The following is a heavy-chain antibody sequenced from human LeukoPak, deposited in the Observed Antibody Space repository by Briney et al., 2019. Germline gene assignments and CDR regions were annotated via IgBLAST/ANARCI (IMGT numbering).Heavy chain of an antibody. Sequence: ASVKVSCKASGYTFTAYYIHWVGQAPGQGLEWMGWINPNSGDTNFAQRFQGRVTMTRDTSISTVYMELSRLRSDDTAFYYCARTDWSMLEYWGQGTLVTVSS. J-gene: IGHJ4*02. D-gene: IGHD1-1*01. V-gene: IGHV1-2*02. CDR2: INPNSGDT. CDR3: ARTDWSMLEY. CDR1: GYTFTAYY.